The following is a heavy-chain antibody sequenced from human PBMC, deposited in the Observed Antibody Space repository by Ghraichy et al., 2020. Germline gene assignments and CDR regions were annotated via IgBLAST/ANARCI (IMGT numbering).Heavy chain of an antibody. Sequence: ESLNISCAVYGGSFSGYYWSWIRQPPGKGLEWIGEINHSGSTNYNPSLKSRVTISVDTSKNQFSLKLSSVTAADTAVYYCARVYDSSGYYYLDYWGQGTLVTVSS. J-gene: IGHJ4*02. V-gene: IGHV4-34*01. CDR2: INHSGST. CDR3: ARVYDSSGYYYLDY. D-gene: IGHD3-22*01. CDR1: GGSFSGYY.